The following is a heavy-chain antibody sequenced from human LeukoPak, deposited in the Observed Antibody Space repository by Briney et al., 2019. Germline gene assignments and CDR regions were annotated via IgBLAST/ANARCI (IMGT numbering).Heavy chain of an antibody. V-gene: IGHV3-23*01. D-gene: IGHD3-10*01. J-gene: IGHJ6*03. CDR2: ISGSGGST. CDR1: GFTFSRYV. Sequence: PGGSLSLSCAASGFTFSRYVMSWVRQAPGKGLQWVSFISGSGGSTFYADSVKGRFTISRDNSKNTLYLQTSSLTAEDTAVYYCAKGSHQFNYYNYIDVSGKGTTVTVSS. CDR3: AKGSHQFNYYNYIDV.